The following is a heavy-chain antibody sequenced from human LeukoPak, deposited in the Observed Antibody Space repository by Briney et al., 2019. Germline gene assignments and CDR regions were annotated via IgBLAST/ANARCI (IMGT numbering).Heavy chain of an antibody. CDR1: GYSISSGYR. CDR3: ARDPRWLTPDCTSTSCYENYFDP. CDR2: IYHGGSA. D-gene: IGHD2-2*01. J-gene: IGHJ5*02. V-gene: IGHV4-38-2*02. Sequence: SETLSLTCAVSGYSISSGYRWAWIRQSPGKGLEWIGSIYHGGSAHYNPSLKSRDTISVETSKHQFSLKIYSVTAADTAVYYCARDPRWLTPDCTSTSCYENYFDPWGQGTLVTVSS.